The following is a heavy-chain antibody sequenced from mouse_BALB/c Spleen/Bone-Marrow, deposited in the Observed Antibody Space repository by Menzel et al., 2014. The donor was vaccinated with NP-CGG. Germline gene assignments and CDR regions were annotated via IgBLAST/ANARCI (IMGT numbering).Heavy chain of an antibody. J-gene: IGHJ3*01. CDR3: ARLGYYGWFAY. Sequence: EVQLVESGGGLVQPGGSLKLSCAASGFDFRRYWMSWVRQAPGKGLEWIGKINPGSNTINYTPSLKDKFIISRDNARNTLYLQMSKVKSEDTALYYCARLGYYGWFAYWGQGTLVTVSA. CDR1: GFDFRRYW. D-gene: IGHD2-3*01. CDR2: INPGSNTI. V-gene: IGHV4-1*02.